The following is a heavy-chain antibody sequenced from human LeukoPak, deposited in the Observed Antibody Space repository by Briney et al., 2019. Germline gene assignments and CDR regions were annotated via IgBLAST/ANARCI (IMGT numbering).Heavy chain of an antibody. V-gene: IGHV3-7*01. D-gene: IGHD2-15*01. CDR2: MMIEGSEE. CDR3: TRWARYCSSGSCCSWFDP. J-gene: IGHJ5*02. CDR1: GFTFSSYW. Sequence: PGGSLRVSCVASGFTFSSYWMSWVRQAPGKGMEWVANMMIEGSEEYYVDSVKGRFTISRDNAKNSLYLQMNSLRVDDSAVYYCTRWARYCSSGSCCSWFDPWGQGTLVTVSS.